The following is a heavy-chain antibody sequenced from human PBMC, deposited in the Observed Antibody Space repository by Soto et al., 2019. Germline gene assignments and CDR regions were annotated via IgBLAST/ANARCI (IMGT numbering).Heavy chain of an antibody. J-gene: IGHJ4*02. CDR2: ITDSGSST. V-gene: IGHV3-23*01. D-gene: IGHD3-22*01. CDR1: GFTFRNYV. CDR3: AKDPHRSGSPHPFDY. Sequence: GGSLRLSCAASGFTFRNYVMTWVRQDTGQGLEYVSSITDSGSSTYYADFVKGRFTISRDNSKNTLYLQMNSLRAEDTAVYYCAKDPHRSGSPHPFDYWGQGTLVTVSS.